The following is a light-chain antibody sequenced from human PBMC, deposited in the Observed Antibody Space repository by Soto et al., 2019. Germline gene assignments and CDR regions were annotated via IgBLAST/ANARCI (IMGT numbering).Light chain of an antibody. V-gene: IGLV2-8*01. J-gene: IGLJ1*01. CDR3: SSFAVSNSCV. CDR2: EVN. Sequence: QSALTQPPSASGSPGQSVTISCTGTSNDVGGYNYVSWYQQHPGKAPKLMIYEVNKRPSGVPDRFSGSKSGNTASLTVSGLQAEDEADYYCSSFAVSNSCVFGTGTKLTVL. CDR1: SNDVGGYNY.